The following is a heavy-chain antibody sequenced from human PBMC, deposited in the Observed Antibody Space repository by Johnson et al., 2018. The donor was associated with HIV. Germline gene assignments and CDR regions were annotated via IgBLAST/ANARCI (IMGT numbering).Heavy chain of an antibody. CDR1: GFTFSSYG. D-gene: IGHD3-22*01. Sequence: QEQLVVSGGGVVQPGRSLRLSCAASGFTFSSYGMHWVRQAPGKGLEWVAVIWYDGSNKYYADSVKGRFTISRDNSKNTLYLQMNSLRAEDTAVYYCARGLRSGIVVVYDAFDIWGQGTMVTVSS. CDR3: ARGLRSGIVVVYDAFDI. V-gene: IGHV3-33*01. CDR2: IWYDGSNK. J-gene: IGHJ3*02.